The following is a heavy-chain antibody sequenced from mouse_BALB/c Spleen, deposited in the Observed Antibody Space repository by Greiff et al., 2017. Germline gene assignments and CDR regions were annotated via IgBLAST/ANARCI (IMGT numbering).Heavy chain of an antibody. D-gene: IGHD1-1*01. V-gene: IGHV3-8*02. CDR2: ISYSGST. CDR1: GDSITSGY. CDR3: ARTLYGYWYFDV. J-gene: IGHJ1*01. Sequence: EVKLQESGPSLVKPSQTLSLTCSVTGDSITSGYWNWIRKFPGNKLEYMGYISYSGSTYYNPSLKSRISITRDTSKNQYYLQLNSVTTEDTATYYCARTLYGYWYFDVWGAGTTVTVSS.